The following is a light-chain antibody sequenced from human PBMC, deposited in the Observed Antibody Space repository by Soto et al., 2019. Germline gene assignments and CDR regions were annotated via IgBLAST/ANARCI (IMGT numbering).Light chain of an antibody. CDR1: QSISSY. V-gene: IGKV1-39*01. J-gene: IGKJ4*01. CDR3: QQSYSTPLT. Sequence: DIQMTQSPSFLSASVGYRVTITCRASQSISSYLNWYQQKPGKAPKLLIYAASSLQSGVPSRFSGSGSGTDFTLTISSLQPEDFATYYCQQSYSTPLTFGGGTTVDIK. CDR2: AAS.